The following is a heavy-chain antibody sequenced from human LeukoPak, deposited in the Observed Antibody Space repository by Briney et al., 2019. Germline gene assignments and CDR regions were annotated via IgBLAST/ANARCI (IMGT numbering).Heavy chain of an antibody. CDR2: ISYDGSNK. CDR3: ARTHSYWYFDL. Sequence: PGGSLRLSCAASGFTFSSYAMHWVRQAPGKGLEWVAVISYDGSNKYYADSVKGRFTISRDNSKNTLYLQMNSLRAEDTAVYYCARTHSYWYFDLWGRGTLVTVSS. J-gene: IGHJ2*01. CDR1: GFTFSSYA. V-gene: IGHV3-30-3*01.